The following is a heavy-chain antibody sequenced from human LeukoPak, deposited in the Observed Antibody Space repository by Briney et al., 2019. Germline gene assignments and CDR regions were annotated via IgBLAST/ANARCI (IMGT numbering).Heavy chain of an antibody. V-gene: IGHV4-38-2*02. CDR2: IYHRGSA. Sequence: SETLSLTCTVSGYSISNGYYWGWIRQPPGKGLEWVGSIYHRGSAYYNPSLRSRVTISLDRSKKKFSLKLTSVTAADTAVYFCARGAEYYAIWRGYAGYSDYWGQGISVTVLS. D-gene: IGHD3-3*01. J-gene: IGHJ4*02. CDR3: ARGAEYYAIWRGYAGYSDY. CDR1: GYSISNGYY.